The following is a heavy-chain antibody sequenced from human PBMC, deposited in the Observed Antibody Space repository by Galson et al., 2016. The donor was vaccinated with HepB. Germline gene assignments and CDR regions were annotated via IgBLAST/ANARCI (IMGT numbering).Heavy chain of an antibody. J-gene: IGHJ4*02. Sequence: PALVKPTQTLTLTCTFSGFSLSTSEVGVGWIRQPPGKALEWLALIYWDDDKRYSPSLKNRLTITKDTSKNQVVLTMTNMDPVDTGTYFCTHRLGKAVSGRRDYFDYWGQGTLVTVSS. CDR1: GFSLSTSEVG. D-gene: IGHD6-19*01. CDR2: IYWDDDK. V-gene: IGHV2-5*02. CDR3: THRLGKAVSGRRDYFDY.